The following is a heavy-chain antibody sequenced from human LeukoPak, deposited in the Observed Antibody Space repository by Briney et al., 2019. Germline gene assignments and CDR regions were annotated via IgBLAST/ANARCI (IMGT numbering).Heavy chain of an antibody. Sequence: ASVKVSCKASGYTFTSYGISWVRQAPGQGLEWMGWISAYNGNTNYAQKLQGRVTMTTDTSTSTAYMELRSLRSDDTAVYYCARNSDYYDCSGYNWFDPWGQGTLVTVSS. CDR2: ISAYNGNT. V-gene: IGHV1-18*01. J-gene: IGHJ5*02. CDR1: GYTFTSYG. D-gene: IGHD3-22*01. CDR3: ARNSDYYDCSGYNWFDP.